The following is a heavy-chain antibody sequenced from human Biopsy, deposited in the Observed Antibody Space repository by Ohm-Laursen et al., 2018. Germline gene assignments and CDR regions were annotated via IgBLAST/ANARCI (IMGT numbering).Heavy chain of an antibody. CDR3: ARAKLEPVYYYYGMDV. J-gene: IGHJ6*02. V-gene: IGHV1-18*01. Sequence: ASVKVSCKASGYTFTSYGISWVRQAPGQGLEWMGWINTENGNTIYAQNLQGRVTMTADTSTSTAYMEATSLRSDDTAVYYCARAKLEPVYYYYGMDVWGQGTTVTVSS. CDR2: INTENGNT. D-gene: IGHD1-1*01. CDR1: GYTFTSYG.